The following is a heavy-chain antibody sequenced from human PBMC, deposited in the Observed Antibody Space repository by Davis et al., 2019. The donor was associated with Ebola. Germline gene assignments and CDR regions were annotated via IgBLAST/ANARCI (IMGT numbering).Heavy chain of an antibody. CDR3: ARDRQPLGYGGYYYYGMDV. CDR1: GFTVSSNY. D-gene: IGHD5-12*01. CDR2: IYSGGST. Sequence: GGSLRLSCAASGFTVSSNYMSWVRQAPGKGLEWVSVIYSGGSTYYADSVKGRFTISRHNSKNTLYLQMNSLRAEDTAVYYCARDRQPLGYGGYYYYGMDVWGQGTTVTVSS. J-gene: IGHJ6*02. V-gene: IGHV3-53*01.